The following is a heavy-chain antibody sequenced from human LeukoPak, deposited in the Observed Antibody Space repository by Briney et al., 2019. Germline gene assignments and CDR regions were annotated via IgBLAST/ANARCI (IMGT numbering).Heavy chain of an antibody. J-gene: IGHJ4*02. CDR3: AKEAMDYGSGRGFDY. CDR2: ISGSNSYI. CDR1: GFTFSSYS. Sequence: MAGGSLRLSCAASGFTFSSYSMNWVRQAPGKGLEWVSSISGSNSYIYYADSMKGRFTISRDNSKNTLYLQMNSLRAEDTAVYYCAKEAMDYGSGRGFDYWGQGTLVTVSS. D-gene: IGHD3-10*01. V-gene: IGHV3-21*01.